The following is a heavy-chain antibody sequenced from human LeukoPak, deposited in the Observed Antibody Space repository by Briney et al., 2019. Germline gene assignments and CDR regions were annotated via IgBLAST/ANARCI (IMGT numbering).Heavy chain of an antibody. CDR2: IYYSGST. CDR1: GGSISSYY. V-gene: IGHV4-59*12. Sequence: PSETLSLTCTVSGGSISSYYWSWIRQPPGKGLEWTGYIYYSGSTNYNPSLKSRVTISIDTSKNQFSLKLNSVTAADTAVYYCARDRVAADGFDPWGQGTLVTVSS. J-gene: IGHJ5*02. D-gene: IGHD6-13*01. CDR3: ARDRVAADGFDP.